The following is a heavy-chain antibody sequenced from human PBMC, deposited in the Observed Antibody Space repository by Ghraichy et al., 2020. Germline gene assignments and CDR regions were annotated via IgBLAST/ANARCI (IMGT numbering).Heavy chain of an antibody. CDR2: ISASGAGI. CDR1: GFTFNIYE. J-gene: IGHJ3*02. CDR3: ARDSYSGGDAFEI. Sequence: GGSLRLSCTASGFTFNIYEMNWVRQAPGKGLEWLSYISASGAGILYADSVRGRFTASRDNAKNSVYLQLNSLSAEDTAVYYCARDSYSGGDAFEIWGQGTMVTVSS. V-gene: IGHV3-48*03. D-gene: IGHD1-26*01.